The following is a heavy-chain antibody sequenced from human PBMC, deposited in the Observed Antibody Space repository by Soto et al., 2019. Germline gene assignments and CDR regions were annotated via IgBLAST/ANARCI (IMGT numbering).Heavy chain of an antibody. D-gene: IGHD3-3*01. J-gene: IGHJ6*03. V-gene: IGHV3-23*01. CDR2: ISGSGDNT. Sequence: EVQLLESGGGLVQPGGSLRLSCAASGFTFSSYALNWVRQAPGKGLEWVSVISGSGDNTYYADSVKGRFTISRDNSKTTLYLQMNSLRAEDTAVYYCAKALCTDDFWSAYYTYYYMDVWGKGTTVTVSS. CDR1: GFTFSSYA. CDR3: AKALCTDDFWSAYYTYYYMDV.